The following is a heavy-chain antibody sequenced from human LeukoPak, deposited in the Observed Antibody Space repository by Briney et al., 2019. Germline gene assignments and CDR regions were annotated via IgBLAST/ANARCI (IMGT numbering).Heavy chain of an antibody. CDR1: GFTFDDYA. V-gene: IGHV3-9*01. Sequence: PGGSLRLSCAASGFTFDDYAMHWVRQAPGKGLEWVSGISWKSGNIGYADSVKGRFTISRDNAKNSLYLQMKSLRTEDTALYYCAKERVWRYYGSGSYLGYMDVWGKGTTATISS. J-gene: IGHJ6*03. CDR3: AKERVWRYYGSGSYLGYMDV. CDR2: ISWKSGNI. D-gene: IGHD3-10*01.